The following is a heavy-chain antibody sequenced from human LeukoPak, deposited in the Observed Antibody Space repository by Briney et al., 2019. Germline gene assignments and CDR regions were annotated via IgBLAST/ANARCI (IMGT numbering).Heavy chain of an antibody. J-gene: IGHJ6*02. V-gene: IGHV3-23*01. Sequence: PGGSLRLSCAASGFPFRSYGIIWFRQAPEKGLEWVSGITQNGADTYYADSVRGRFTISRDDSKNTLFLQMNSLRVEDTAVYYCAKVLSQTRYYWYGVDVWGRGTTVTVSS. CDR3: AKVLSQTRYYWYGVDV. CDR1: GFPFRSYG. CDR2: ITQNGADT.